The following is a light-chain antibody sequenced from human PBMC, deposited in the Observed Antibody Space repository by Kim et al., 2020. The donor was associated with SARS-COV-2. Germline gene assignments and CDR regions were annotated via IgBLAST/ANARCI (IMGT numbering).Light chain of an antibody. J-gene: IGKJ4*01. CDR1: QSISTY. V-gene: IGKV1-39*01. Sequence: DIQMTQSPSSLSASVGDRVTITCRASQSISTYLNWYQQKPGKAPKLLIYAASSLQSGVPSRFSGSGSGTDFTLTISSLQPEDFAAYYCQQTSPTPLTFGGGTKVDIK. CDR3: QQTSPTPLT. CDR2: AAS.